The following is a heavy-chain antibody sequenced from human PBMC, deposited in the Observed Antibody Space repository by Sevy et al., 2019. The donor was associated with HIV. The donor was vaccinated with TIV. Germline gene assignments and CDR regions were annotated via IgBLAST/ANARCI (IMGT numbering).Heavy chain of an antibody. CDR3: ARDEGALYSSSSGGGYYYYGMDV. Sequence: GGSLRLSCAASGFTFSSYAMHWVRQAPGKGLEWVAVISYDGSNKYYADSVKGRFTISRDKSKNTLYLQMNSLRAEDTAVYYCARDEGALYSSSSGGGYYYYGMDVWGQGTTVTVSS. D-gene: IGHD6-6*01. CDR1: GFTFSSYA. J-gene: IGHJ6*02. V-gene: IGHV3-30*04. CDR2: ISYDGSNK.